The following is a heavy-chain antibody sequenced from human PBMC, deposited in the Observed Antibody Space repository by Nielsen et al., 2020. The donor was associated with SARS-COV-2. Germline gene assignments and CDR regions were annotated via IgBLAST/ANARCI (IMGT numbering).Heavy chain of an antibody. CDR3: ARGGRITFGGADDAFDI. CDR1: GGSISSGGYS. J-gene: IGHJ3*02. Sequence: SETLSLTCAVSGGSISSGGYSWSWIRQPPGKGLEWIGYIYHSGRTYYNPSLKSRVTISVDRSKNQFSLKLSSVTAADTAVYCCARGGRITFGGADDAFDIWGQGTRVTVSS. D-gene: IGHD3-16*01. V-gene: IGHV4-30-2*01. CDR2: IYHSGRT.